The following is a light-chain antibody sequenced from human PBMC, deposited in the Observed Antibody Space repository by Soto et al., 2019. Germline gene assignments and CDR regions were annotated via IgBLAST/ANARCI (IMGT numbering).Light chain of an antibody. Sequence: EIVLTQSPGTLSLSPGERATLSCRASQSVSSSYLAWYQQKPGQAPRLLIYGAFSRATGIPDRFSGSVSGTDFTITISRLEPEYFAVYYCQQYGSSPTFGQGTKVEIK. CDR3: QQYGSSPT. J-gene: IGKJ1*01. CDR2: GAF. V-gene: IGKV3-20*01. CDR1: QSVSSSY.